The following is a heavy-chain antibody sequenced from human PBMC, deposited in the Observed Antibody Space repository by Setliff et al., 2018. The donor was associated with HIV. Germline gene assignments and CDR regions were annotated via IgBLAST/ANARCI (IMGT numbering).Heavy chain of an antibody. CDR1: GGSISSHY. D-gene: IGHD3-22*01. CDR2: INHSGST. J-gene: IGHJ4*02. V-gene: IGHV4-34*01. Sequence: PSETLSLTCTVSGGSISSHYWSWIRQSPEKGLEWIGEINHSGSTNYNTSLKSRVTMSVDTSKNQFSLNLSSVTAADTAVYYCARGGGYDRIGYYPFDYLGQGTPVTVSS. CDR3: ARGGGYDRIGYYPFDY.